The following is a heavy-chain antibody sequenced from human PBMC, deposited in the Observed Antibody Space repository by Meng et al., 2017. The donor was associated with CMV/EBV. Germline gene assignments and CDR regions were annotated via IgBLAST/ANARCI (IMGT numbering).Heavy chain of an antibody. CDR3: TRHQFAYCGGDCSGDDAFDI. D-gene: IGHD2-21*01. CDR1: GFTFSGSA. J-gene: IGHJ3*02. Sequence: GESLKISCAASGFTFSGSAMHWVRQASGKGLEWVGRIRSKANSYATAYAASVKGRFTISRDDSKNTAYLQMNSLKTEDTAVYYCTRHQFAYCGGDCSGDDAFDIWGQGTTVTVSS. CDR2: IRSKANSYAT. V-gene: IGHV3-73*01.